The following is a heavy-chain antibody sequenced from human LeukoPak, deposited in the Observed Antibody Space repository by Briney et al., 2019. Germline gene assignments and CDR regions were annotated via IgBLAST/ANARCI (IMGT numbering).Heavy chain of an antibody. D-gene: IGHD2-21*02. J-gene: IGHJ3*02. Sequence: ASVKVSCKASGYTFTGYYMHWVRQAPGQGLEWMGWINPNSGGTNYAQKFQGRVTMTRDTSISTAYMELSRLRSDDTAVYYCARGAVTAFRDAFDIWGQGTMVTVSS. V-gene: IGHV1-2*02. CDR2: INPNSGGT. CDR3: ARGAVTAFRDAFDI. CDR1: GYTFTGYY.